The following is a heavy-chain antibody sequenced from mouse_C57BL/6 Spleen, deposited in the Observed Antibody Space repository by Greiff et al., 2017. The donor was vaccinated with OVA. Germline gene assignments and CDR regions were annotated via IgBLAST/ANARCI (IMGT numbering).Heavy chain of an antibody. Sequence: QVQLQQSGAELVRPGTSVKVSCKASGYAFTNYLIEWVKQRPGQGLEWIGVINPGSGGTNYNEKFKGKATLTADKSSSTAYMQISSLTSEDSAVYFCARYLPDDYVSMDYWGQGTSVTVSS. D-gene: IGHD2-4*01. V-gene: IGHV1-54*01. CDR1: GYAFTNYL. CDR2: INPGSGGT. CDR3: ARYLPDDYVSMDY. J-gene: IGHJ4*01.